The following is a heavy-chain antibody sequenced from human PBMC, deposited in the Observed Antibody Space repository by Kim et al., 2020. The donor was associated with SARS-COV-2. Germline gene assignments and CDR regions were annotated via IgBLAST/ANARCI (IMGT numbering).Heavy chain of an antibody. J-gene: IGHJ4*02. CDR2: IYYSGST. CDR3: ATNGHYVWGRYYFDY. CDR1: GGSISSSSYY. D-gene: IGHD3-16*01. V-gene: IGHV4-39*01. Sequence: SETLSLTCTVSGGSISSSSYYWGWIRQPPGKGLEWIGSIYYSGSTYYNPSLKSRVTISVDTSKNQFSLKLSSVTAADTAVYYCATNGHYVWGRYYFDYWGQGALVTVSS.